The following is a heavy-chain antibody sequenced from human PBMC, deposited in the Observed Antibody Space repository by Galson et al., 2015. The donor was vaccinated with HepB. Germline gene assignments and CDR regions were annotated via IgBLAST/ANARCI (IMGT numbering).Heavy chain of an antibody. D-gene: IGHD3-22*01. V-gene: IGHV4-59*08. CDR2: IYYSGSA. Sequence: SETLSLTCTVSGGSISSYYWSWIRQPPGKGLEWIGYIYYSGSANYNPPLKSRVTISVDTSKNQFSLKLTSVTAADTAVYYCARHGHYYDSSGYYEIFDYWGQGTLVTVSS. CDR1: GGSISSYY. J-gene: IGHJ4*02. CDR3: ARHGHYYDSSGYYEIFDY.